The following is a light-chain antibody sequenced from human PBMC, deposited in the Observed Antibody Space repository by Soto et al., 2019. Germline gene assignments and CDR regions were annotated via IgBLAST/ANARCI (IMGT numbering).Light chain of an antibody. Sequence: EIVMTQSPATLSVSPGERATLSCRASQSVNTNLAWYQQKPGQAPRLLIYYASTRATGIPARFSGSGSGTEFTLTIRSLQSEDFAVYYCQQYNNWPLTFGGGTKVEIK. CDR2: YAS. J-gene: IGKJ4*01. V-gene: IGKV3-15*01. CDR3: QQYNNWPLT. CDR1: QSVNTN.